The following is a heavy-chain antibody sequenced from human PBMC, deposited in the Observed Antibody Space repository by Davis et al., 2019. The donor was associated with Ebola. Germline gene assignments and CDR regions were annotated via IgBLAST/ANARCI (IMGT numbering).Heavy chain of an antibody. CDR3: ARSGYDFWSGYPDY. CDR1: GHTSTTYS. Sequence: AASVKVSCKASGHTSTTYSIHWVRQAPGQRLEWMGWINIGNGNTKYSQKFQGRVTTTRDTSASTADMELSSLRSEDTAVYYCARSGYDFWSGYPDYWGQGTLVTVSS. D-gene: IGHD3-3*01. V-gene: IGHV1-3*04. CDR2: INIGNGNT. J-gene: IGHJ4*02.